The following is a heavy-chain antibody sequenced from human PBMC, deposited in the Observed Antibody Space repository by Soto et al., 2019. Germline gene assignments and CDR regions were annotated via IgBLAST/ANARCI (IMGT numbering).Heavy chain of an antibody. J-gene: IGHJ3*01. CDR3: VKDYLPFWADHNAFAF. CDR1: GFTFSSYG. CDR2: ILYDGSTE. D-gene: IGHD3-3*01. Sequence: PGGSLRLSCAASGFTFSSYGMHWVRQAPGKGLEWVAVILYDGSTEYYADSVKGRFTISRDNSKNTLHLQMNSLRAEDTAVYYCVKDYLPFWADHNAFAFWGQGSMVTVSS. V-gene: IGHV3-30*18.